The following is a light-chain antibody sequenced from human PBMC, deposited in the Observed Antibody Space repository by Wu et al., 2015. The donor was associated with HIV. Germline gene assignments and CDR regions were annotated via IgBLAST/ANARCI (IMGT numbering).Light chain of an antibody. CDR2: AAS. CDR1: QGISSS. Sequence: DIQLTQSPSFLSASVGDRITITCRASQGISSSLAWYQQEPGKAPKLLIYAASTLQSGVPSRFSGSGSGTEFTLTINSLQPEDFATYYCQQITKYPYTFGQGTKVEIK. CDR3: QQITKYPYT. V-gene: IGKV1-9*01. J-gene: IGKJ2*01.